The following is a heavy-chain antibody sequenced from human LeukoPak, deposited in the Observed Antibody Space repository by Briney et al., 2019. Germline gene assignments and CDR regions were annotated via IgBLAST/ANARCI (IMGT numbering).Heavy chain of an antibody. V-gene: IGHV1-69*05. J-gene: IGHJ3*02. Sequence: GASVKVSCKASGGTFSSYAISWVPQAPGQGLEWMGRIIPIFGTANYAQKFQGRVTITTDESTSTAYMELSSLRSEDTAVYYCARKGVGETEDAFDIWGQGTMVTVSS. D-gene: IGHD1-26*01. CDR1: GGTFSSYA. CDR3: ARKGVGETEDAFDI. CDR2: IIPIFGTA.